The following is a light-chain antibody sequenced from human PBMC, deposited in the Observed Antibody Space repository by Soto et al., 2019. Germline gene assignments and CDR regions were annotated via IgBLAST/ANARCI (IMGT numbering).Light chain of an antibody. CDR2: DAS. Sequence: DLQLTQSPASLATSVGNRVTITCQASQDMGNYLNWYQQKPGKAPKLLIYDASNLETGVPSRFSGGGSGTDFTLTISSLQPEDIATYYCQHYYSLPLTFGGGTKVEIK. CDR3: QHYYSLPLT. J-gene: IGKJ4*01. V-gene: IGKV1-33*01. CDR1: QDMGNY.